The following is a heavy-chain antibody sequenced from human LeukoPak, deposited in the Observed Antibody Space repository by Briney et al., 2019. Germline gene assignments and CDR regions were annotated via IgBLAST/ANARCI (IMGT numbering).Heavy chain of an antibody. Sequence: GGSLRLSCEASRFTLSSYAMSWVSQAPGKGLEWVSAISGSGGTTYYAESVKGRFTISRDSSKNTLYLQMNSLRAEDTAVYYCAKDRAGTSGTRRGIDYWGQGTLVTVSS. D-gene: IGHD3-10*01. CDR1: RFTLSSYA. CDR3: AKDRAGTSGTRRGIDY. J-gene: IGHJ4*02. CDR2: ISGSGGTT. V-gene: IGHV3-23*01.